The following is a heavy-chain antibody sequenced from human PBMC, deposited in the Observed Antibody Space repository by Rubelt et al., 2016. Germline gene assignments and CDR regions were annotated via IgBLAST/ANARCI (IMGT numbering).Heavy chain of an antibody. J-gene: IGHJ4*02. CDR2: IYYSGST. V-gene: IGHV4-59*12. D-gene: IGHD1-14*01. CDR1: GGSITSYY. CDR3: ARWDHSLGYFDY. Sequence: QVQLQESGPGLVKPSETLSLTCTVSGGSITSYYWNWIRRPPGKGLEWIGYIYYSGSTNYNPSLKSRVTISVDTSKNQFSLQLDSVTPEDTALFFCARWDHSLGYFDYWGQGTLVTVSS.